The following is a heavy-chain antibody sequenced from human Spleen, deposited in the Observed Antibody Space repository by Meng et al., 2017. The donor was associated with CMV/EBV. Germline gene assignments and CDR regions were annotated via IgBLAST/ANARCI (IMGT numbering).Heavy chain of an antibody. Sequence: LTCTVSGGSVSSDNYYWSWIRQSPAKGLEYIGCIYYSGYTNYNPSLESRVTISLDTSQNQFSLRLTSVAAADTAIYYCARHAYGTDSWGQGTLVTVSS. J-gene: IGHJ4*02. CDR3: ARHAYGTDS. CDR1: GGSVSSDNYY. D-gene: IGHD4-17*01. V-gene: IGHV4-61*01. CDR2: IYYSGYT.